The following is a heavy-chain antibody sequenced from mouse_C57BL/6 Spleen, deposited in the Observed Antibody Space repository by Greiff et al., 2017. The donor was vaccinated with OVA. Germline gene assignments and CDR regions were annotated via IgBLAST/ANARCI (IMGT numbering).Heavy chain of an antibody. V-gene: IGHV1-82*01. J-gene: IGHJ2*01. Sequence: VQLQQSGPELVKPGASVKISCKASGYAFSSSWMNWVKQRPGKGLEWIGRIYPGDGDTNYNGKFKGKATLTADKSSSTAYMQLSSLTSEDSAVYFCARFDYDPDWGQGTTLTVSS. CDR2: IYPGDGDT. D-gene: IGHD2-4*01. CDR1: GYAFSSSW. CDR3: ARFDYDPD.